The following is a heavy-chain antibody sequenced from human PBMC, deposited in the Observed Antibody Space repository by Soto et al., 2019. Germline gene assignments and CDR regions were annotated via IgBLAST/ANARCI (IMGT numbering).Heavy chain of an antibody. V-gene: IGHV3-7*01. CDR1: GFTFSRYW. CDR2: IKQDGSEK. CDR3: ARETGGLWFGELSGANYYYGMDV. Sequence: GVSLRLSCAASGFTFSRYWMSWARQAPGKGLEWVANIKQDGSEKYYVDSVKGRFTISRDNAKNSLYLQMNSLRAEDTAVYYSARETGGLWFGELSGANYYYGMDVWGQGTTVTVSS. D-gene: IGHD3-10*01. J-gene: IGHJ6*02.